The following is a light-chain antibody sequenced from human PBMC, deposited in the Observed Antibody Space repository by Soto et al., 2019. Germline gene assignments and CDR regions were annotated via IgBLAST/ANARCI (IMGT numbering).Light chain of an antibody. CDR2: WAS. V-gene: IGKV4-1*01. J-gene: IGKJ2*01. Sequence: DIVMTQSPDSLAVSLGERATINCKSSQSVLYSSNNKNYLAWFQHKPGQPPKLLIYWASTRESGVPDRFSGSGSGTDFTLTISSLQAEDVAVYYCQQYCGAPLYTFGQGTKLEIK. CDR3: QQYCGAPLYT. CDR1: QSVLYSSNNKNY.